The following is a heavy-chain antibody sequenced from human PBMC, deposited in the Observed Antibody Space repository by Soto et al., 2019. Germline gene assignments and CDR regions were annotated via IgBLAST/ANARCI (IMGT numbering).Heavy chain of an antibody. Sequence: EVQLLESGGGLVQPGGSLRLSCAASGFTFSSYAMSWVRQAPGKGLEWVSAISGSGGSTYYADSVKCRFTISRDNSKNTLYLQMNSLRAEDTAVYYCAKDLTPKRRNIAARPSPHFSDYWGQGTLVTVSS. D-gene: IGHD6-6*01. CDR3: AKDLTPKRRNIAARPSPHFSDY. J-gene: IGHJ4*02. CDR1: GFTFSSYA. CDR2: ISGSGGST. V-gene: IGHV3-23*01.